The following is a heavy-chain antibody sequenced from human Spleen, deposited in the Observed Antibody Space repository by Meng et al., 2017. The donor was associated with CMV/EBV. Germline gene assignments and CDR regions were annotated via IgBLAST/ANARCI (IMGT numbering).Heavy chain of an antibody. Sequence: GESLKIYCAASGFTFSSYEMNWVRQAPGKGLVWVSYIDATANNMYYADSVKGRFAIARDDAKNSLFLQMNILTVDDTAVYYCARAHRRNYGMDVWGQGTTVTVSS. CDR2: IDATANNM. J-gene: IGHJ6*02. CDR1: GFTFSSYE. V-gene: IGHV3-48*03. CDR3: ARAHRRNYGMDV.